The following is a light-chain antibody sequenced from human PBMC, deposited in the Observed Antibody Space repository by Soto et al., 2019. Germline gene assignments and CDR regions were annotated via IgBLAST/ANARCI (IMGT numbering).Light chain of an antibody. CDR1: SSNIGAVYD. J-gene: IGLJ1*01. CDR3: QSYDSSLRGYV. V-gene: IGLV1-40*01. Sequence: QSVLTQPPSVSGAPGQRVTISCTGSSSNIGAVYDVHWYQHLPGTAPKLLIYGNTNRPSGVPDRFSGSKSGASASLAITGLQAEDEADYYCQSYDSSLRGYVFGPGTKLTVL. CDR2: GNT.